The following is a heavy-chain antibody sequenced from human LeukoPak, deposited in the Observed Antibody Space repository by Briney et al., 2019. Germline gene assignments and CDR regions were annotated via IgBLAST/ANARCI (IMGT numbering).Heavy chain of an antibody. CDR1: GIAFDHYA. J-gene: IGHJ4*02. CDR3: AAHYYGSENSFDDY. V-gene: IGHV3-9*01. Sequence: GRSLRLSCAASGIAFDHYAMHWVRQGPGQGLEWVSGINWNSGTIGYADSVKGRFTISRDNAKNSLYLQMNSLRAEDTALYYCAAHYYGSENSFDDYWGQGALVTVSS. CDR2: INWNSGTI. D-gene: IGHD3-10*01.